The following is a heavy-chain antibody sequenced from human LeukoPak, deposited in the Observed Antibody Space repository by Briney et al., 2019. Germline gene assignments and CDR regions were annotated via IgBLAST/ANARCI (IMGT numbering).Heavy chain of an antibody. Sequence: GGSLRLSCAASGFTFSSYWMNWARQAPGKGLEWVASINHNGNVNYYVDSVKGRFTISRDNAKNSLYLQMSNLRAEDTAVYFCARGGSGSYADWGQGTLVTVSS. V-gene: IGHV3-7*03. D-gene: IGHD3-10*01. CDR3: ARGGSGSYAD. CDR2: INHNGNVN. CDR1: GFTFSSYW. J-gene: IGHJ4*02.